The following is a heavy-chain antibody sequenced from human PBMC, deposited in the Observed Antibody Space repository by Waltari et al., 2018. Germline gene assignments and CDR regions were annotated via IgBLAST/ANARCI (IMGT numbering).Heavy chain of an antibody. D-gene: IGHD7-27*01. Sequence: EVLLVESGGGLVKPGGSLRLSCAASGFTFSSYSMNWVRQAPGKGREWVSSFSISGSYTHYVDSVKGRFTISRDNAKNSLYLQMNTLRAEDTAVYYCARGGWGFYLDDWGQGTLVTSSS. CDR1: GFTFSSYS. CDR2: FSISGSYT. V-gene: IGHV3-21*02. CDR3: ARGGWGFYLDD. J-gene: IGHJ4*02.